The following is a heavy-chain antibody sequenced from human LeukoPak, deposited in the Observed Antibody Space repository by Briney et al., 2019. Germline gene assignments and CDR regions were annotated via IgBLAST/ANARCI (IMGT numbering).Heavy chain of an antibody. D-gene: IGHD3-10*01. Sequence: PGGSLRLSCAASGFTFSNYAMSWVRQAPGKGLEWVSTISGSSVSTYYADSVKGRFTISRDNSRNTLYLQMNSLRADEDTAVCYCARGDVLLWFGEDYWGQGTLVTVSS. CDR1: GFTFSNYA. V-gene: IGHV3-23*01. J-gene: IGHJ4*02. CDR3: ARGDVLLWFGEDY. CDR2: ISGSSVST.